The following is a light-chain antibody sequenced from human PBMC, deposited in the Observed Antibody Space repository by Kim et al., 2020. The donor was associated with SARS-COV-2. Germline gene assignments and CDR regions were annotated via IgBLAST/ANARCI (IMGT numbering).Light chain of an antibody. CDR2: DAS. Sequence: ASVGDRVTITCRASQSISSWLAWYQQKPGKAPKLLIYDASSLESGVPSRFSGSGSGTEFTHTISSLQPDDFATYYCQQYNSYPLTFGGGTKVDIK. J-gene: IGKJ4*01. CDR1: QSISSW. CDR3: QQYNSYPLT. V-gene: IGKV1-5*01.